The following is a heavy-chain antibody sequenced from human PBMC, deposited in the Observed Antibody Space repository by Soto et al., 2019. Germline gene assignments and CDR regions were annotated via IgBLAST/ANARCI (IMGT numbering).Heavy chain of an antibody. D-gene: IGHD3-22*01. CDR3: AKDMYYDSSGTCDY. CDR2: ISGSGGST. CDR1: GFTFSSYA. Sequence: GGSLRLSCAASGFTFSSYAMSWVRQAPGKGLEWVSAISGSGGSTYYADSVKGRFTISRDNSKNTLYLQMNGLRAEDTAVYYCAKDMYYDSSGTCDYWGQGTLVTVSS. V-gene: IGHV3-23*01. J-gene: IGHJ4*02.